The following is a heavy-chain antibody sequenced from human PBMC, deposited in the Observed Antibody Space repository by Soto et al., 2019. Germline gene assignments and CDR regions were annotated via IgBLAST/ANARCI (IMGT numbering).Heavy chain of an antibody. J-gene: IGHJ6*02. CDR3: ARDSVDTAMVNDYYGMDV. Sequence: GTSVEVGCTSSGGTVWSYAVAGVRQAPGQGLEWMGGIIPIFGTANYAQKFQGRVTITADQSTSTAYMELSSLRSEDTAVYYCARDSVDTAMVNDYYGMDVWGQGTTVTVSS. V-gene: IGHV1-69*13. D-gene: IGHD5-18*01. CDR1: GGTVWSYA. CDR2: IIPIFGTA.